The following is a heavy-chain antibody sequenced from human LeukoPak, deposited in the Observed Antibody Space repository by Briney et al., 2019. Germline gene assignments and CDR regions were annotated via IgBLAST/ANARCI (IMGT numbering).Heavy chain of an antibody. Sequence: PSETLSLTCTVSGGSISSYYWSWIRQPPGKGLEWIGYIYYSGSTIYNPSLKSRVTISVDTSKNQFSLKLSSVTAADTAVYYCAREGGLYYYYYMDVWGKGTTVTVSS. CDR1: GGSISSYY. J-gene: IGHJ6*03. CDR3: AREGGLYYYYYMDV. V-gene: IGHV4-59*12. CDR2: IYYSGST. D-gene: IGHD3-16*01.